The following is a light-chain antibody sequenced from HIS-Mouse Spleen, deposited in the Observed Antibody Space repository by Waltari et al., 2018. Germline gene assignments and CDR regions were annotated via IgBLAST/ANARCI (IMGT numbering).Light chain of an antibody. CDR3: QQLNSYPPT. CDR2: AAS. J-gene: IGKJ1*01. Sequence: DIQLTQSPSFLSASVGDRVTITCRASQGISSYLAWYQQKPGKAPKLLIYAASTLQSGVPSRFSGSGSGTEFTLTISRLQHEDFATYYCQQLNSYPPTFGQGTKVEIK. V-gene: IGKV1-9*01. CDR1: QGISSY.